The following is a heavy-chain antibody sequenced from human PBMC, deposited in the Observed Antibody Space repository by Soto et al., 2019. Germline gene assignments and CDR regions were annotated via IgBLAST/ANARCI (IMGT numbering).Heavy chain of an antibody. CDR3: ARQYCSGGSCHLDY. Sequence: QLQLQESGSGLVKPSQTLSLTCAVSGGSISSGGYSWSWIRQPPGKGLEWIGYIYHSGSTYYNPSLKSRGTLSVDRSKNQFSLKLSSVTAADTAVYYCARQYCSGGSCHLDYWGQGTLVTVSS. CDR2: IYHSGST. V-gene: IGHV4-30-2*01. J-gene: IGHJ4*02. D-gene: IGHD2-15*01. CDR1: GGSISSGGYS.